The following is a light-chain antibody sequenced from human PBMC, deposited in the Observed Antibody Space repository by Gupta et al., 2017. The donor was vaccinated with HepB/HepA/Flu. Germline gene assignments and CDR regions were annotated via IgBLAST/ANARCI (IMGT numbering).Light chain of an antibody. J-gene: IGKJ2*01. Sequence: EIVLTQSPGALSLSPGERATLSCKTSQSVSRTFLAWYQQKPGQAPRLLISAASNRATGIPDRFSGSGSGTDFALTINKLEPEDFAVYYCQQYVTSPPGYTFGQGTKLEIK. CDR2: AAS. CDR3: QQYVTSPPGYT. V-gene: IGKV3-20*01. CDR1: QSVSRTF.